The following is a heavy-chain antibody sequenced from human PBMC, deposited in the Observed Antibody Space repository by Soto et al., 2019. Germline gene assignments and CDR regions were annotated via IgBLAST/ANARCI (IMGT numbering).Heavy chain of an antibody. V-gene: IGHV3-7*03. J-gene: IGHJ4*02. CDR3: ARDDGDY. CDR2: GQGEGREM. CDR1: GFALTSYW. Sequence: VQLVQSGGGSVQPGGSLRLSCAASGFALTSYWMQWVRQAPGKGLEWVASGQGEGREMFYVDSGRGRFTISRDNAKNSLFLQMDILRAEDTAMYYCARDDGDYVGQGTLVTVSS.